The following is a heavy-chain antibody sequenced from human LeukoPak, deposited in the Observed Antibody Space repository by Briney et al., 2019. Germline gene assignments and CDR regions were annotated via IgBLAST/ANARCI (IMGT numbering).Heavy chain of an antibody. CDR2: IYSGGST. D-gene: IGHD4-17*01. V-gene: IGHV3-53*01. Sequence: GGSLRLSCAASGFTVSSNYMSWVRQAPGKGLEWVSVIYSGGSTYYADSVKGRFTISRDNSKNTLYLQMNSLRGEDTAVYYCATDYGDPPQYYFDYWGQGTLVTVSS. CDR3: ATDYGDPPQYYFDY. CDR1: GFTVSSNY. J-gene: IGHJ4*02.